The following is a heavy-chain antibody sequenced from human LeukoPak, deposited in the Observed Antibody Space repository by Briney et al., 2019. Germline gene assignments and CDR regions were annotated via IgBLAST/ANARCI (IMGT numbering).Heavy chain of an antibody. Sequence: GGSLRLSCAASGFTFSNAWMSWVRQAPGKGLEWVANIKQDGSEKVYVDSVKGRFTISRDNAKNSLYLQMNSLRAEDTAVYYCARNWPPVPSWGQGTLVTVSS. V-gene: IGHV3-7*05. CDR2: IKQDGSEK. CDR3: ARNWPPVPS. CDR1: GFTFSNAW. J-gene: IGHJ5*02.